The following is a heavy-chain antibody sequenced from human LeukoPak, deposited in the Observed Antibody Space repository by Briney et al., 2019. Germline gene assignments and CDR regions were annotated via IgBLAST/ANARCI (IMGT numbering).Heavy chain of an antibody. CDR2: IKSKGDGETT. CDR3: ATDLGLTMIRGVIVH. CDR1: GFNFNNAW. D-gene: IGHD3-10*01. V-gene: IGHV3-15*01. J-gene: IGHJ4*02. Sequence: GGSLRLSCAASGFNFNNAWMTWVRQAPGKGLEWVGRIKSKGDGETTDYGAPVKGRFTMSRDGSKDTVYLQMNLLQAEDTAMYYCATDLGLTMIRGVIVHWGQGALVIVSS.